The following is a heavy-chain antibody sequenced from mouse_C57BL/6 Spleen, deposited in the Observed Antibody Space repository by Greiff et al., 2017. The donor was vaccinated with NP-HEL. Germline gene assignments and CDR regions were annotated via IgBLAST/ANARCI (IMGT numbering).Heavy chain of an antibody. CDR2: IWSGGST. J-gene: IGHJ2*01. V-gene: IGHV2-2*01. CDR1: GFSLTSYG. Sequence: VMLVESGPGLVQPSQSLSITCTVSGFSLTSYGVHWVRQSPGKGLEWLGVIWSGGSTDYNAAFISRLSISKDNSKSQVFFKMNSLQADDTAIYYCARNWRQGVYFDYWGQGTTLTVSS. D-gene: IGHD3-2*01. CDR3: ARNWRQGVYFDY.